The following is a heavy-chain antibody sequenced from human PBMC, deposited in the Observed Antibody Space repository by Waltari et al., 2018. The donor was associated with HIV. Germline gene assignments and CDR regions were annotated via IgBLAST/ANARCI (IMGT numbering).Heavy chain of an antibody. CDR2: ISGSGGST. J-gene: IGHJ4*02. CDR1: GLHFGCSA. V-gene: IGHV3-23*01. D-gene: IGHD1-1*01. Sequence: EVELLETGGGLVQPGGSLSLCCEASGLHFGCSAMSWVRQAPGKGLEWVSGISGSGGSTDYAASVKGRVTISRDNSKNTLYLQMNSLRAEDTAVYYCAKDQTTMWGQGTLVTVSS. CDR3: AKDQTTM.